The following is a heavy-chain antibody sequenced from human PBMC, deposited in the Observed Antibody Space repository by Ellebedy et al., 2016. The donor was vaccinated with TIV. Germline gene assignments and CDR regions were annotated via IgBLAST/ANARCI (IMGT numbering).Heavy chain of an antibody. CDR2: IKQDGSEK. V-gene: IGHV3-7*01. Sequence: GESLKISXAASGFTFSSYWMSWVRQAPGKGLEWVANIKQDGSEKYYADSVKGRFTISRDNSKNTLYLQMNSLRAEDTAVYYCAREIVVPAALSYYYYYYMDVWGKGTTVTVSS. CDR1: GFTFSSYW. CDR3: AREIVVPAALSYYYYYYMDV. D-gene: IGHD2-2*01. J-gene: IGHJ6*03.